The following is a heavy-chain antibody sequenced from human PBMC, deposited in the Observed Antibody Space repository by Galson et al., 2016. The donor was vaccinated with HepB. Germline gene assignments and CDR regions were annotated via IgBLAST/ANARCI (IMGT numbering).Heavy chain of an antibody. CDR3: ALYYYDSTGFVEYFQH. D-gene: IGHD3-22*01. CDR2: ISSRGATAI. CDR1: GFTFSDYY. J-gene: IGHJ1*01. Sequence: SLRLSCAASGFTFSDYYMTWIRQAPGKGLEWVSSISSRGATAIHYADSVKGRFTISRDNAKNSLFLQMNNLRAEDTAVYFCALYYYDSTGFVEYFQHWGQGTRVTVSS. V-gene: IGHV3-11*01.